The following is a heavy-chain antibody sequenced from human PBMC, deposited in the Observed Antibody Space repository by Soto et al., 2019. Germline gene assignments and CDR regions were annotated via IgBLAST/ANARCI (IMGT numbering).Heavy chain of an antibody. Sequence: QVQLVQSGAEVKKPGSSVKVSCKASGGTFSSYAISWVRQAPGQGLEWMGGIIPIFGTANYAQKFQGRVTITADESTSTAYMELSSLRSEDTAVYYCARDPRITIFGVVYSNWFDPWGQGTLVTVSS. CDR2: IIPIFGTA. J-gene: IGHJ5*02. D-gene: IGHD3-3*01. CDR3: ARDPRITIFGVVYSNWFDP. V-gene: IGHV1-69*12. CDR1: GGTFSSYA.